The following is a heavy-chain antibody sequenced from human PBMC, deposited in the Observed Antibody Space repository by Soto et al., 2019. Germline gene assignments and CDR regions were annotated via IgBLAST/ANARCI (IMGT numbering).Heavy chain of an antibody. CDR2: INGDGSYT. Sequence: GGSLRLSCAASGFTFSNYWIHWVRQAPGKGLVWVSRINGDGSYTNYADSLKGRFAISRDNARNTVYLQINSLRADDTAVYYCASPYNSDRYFDLWGRGTLVTVSS. J-gene: IGHJ2*01. CDR3: ASPYNSDRYFDL. V-gene: IGHV3-74*01. D-gene: IGHD1-1*01. CDR1: GFTFSNYW.